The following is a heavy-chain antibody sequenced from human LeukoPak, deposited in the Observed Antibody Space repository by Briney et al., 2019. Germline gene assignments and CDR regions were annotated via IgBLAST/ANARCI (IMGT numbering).Heavy chain of an antibody. Sequence: GGSLRRSCAASGFTFTNYAMNWVRQAPGKGLEWVSTISGSGGTTYYADSVKGRFTISRDNSKNTLYLQMNSLRAEDTAVYYCAKRLAYYFHYWGQGTLVTVSS. J-gene: IGHJ4*02. CDR3: AKRLAYYFHY. CDR2: ISGSGGTT. V-gene: IGHV3-23*01. D-gene: IGHD2-21*01. CDR1: GFTFTNYA.